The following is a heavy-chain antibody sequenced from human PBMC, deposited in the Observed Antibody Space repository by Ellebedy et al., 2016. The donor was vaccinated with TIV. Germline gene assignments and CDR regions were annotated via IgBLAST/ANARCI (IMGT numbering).Heavy chain of an antibody. CDR3: TGSFLAY. Sequence: GESLKISXAASGITFNNYGMSWVRQAPGKGLEWVGQINSKTDGGTTLYTAPVTGRFTISRDDSKNILYLQMNSLKTEDTAVYYCTGSFLAYWGRGTLVTVSS. D-gene: IGHD2/OR15-2a*01. V-gene: IGHV3-15*01. J-gene: IGHJ4*02. CDR1: GITFNNYG. CDR2: INSKTDGGTT.